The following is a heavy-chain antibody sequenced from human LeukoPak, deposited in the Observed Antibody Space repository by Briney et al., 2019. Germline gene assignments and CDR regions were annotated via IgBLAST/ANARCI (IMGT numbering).Heavy chain of an antibody. V-gene: IGHV1-18*01. J-gene: IGHJ6*02. Sequence: ASVKVSCKASGYTFTSYGISWVRQAPGQGLEWMGWISAYNGNTNYAQKLQGRVTMTTDTSTSTAYMELRSLRSDDTAVYYCAREGFEEQWLYYYYYGMDVWGQGTTVTVSS. CDR3: AREGFEEQWLYYYYYGMDV. CDR1: GYTFTSYG. D-gene: IGHD6-19*01. CDR2: ISAYNGNT.